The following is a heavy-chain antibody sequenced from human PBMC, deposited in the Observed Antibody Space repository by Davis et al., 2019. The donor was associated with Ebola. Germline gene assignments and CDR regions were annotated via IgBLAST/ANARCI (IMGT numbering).Heavy chain of an antibody. CDR1: GYNFRDYW. CDR2: IYPGDSDT. CDR3: ARPAMVRGGDAFDI. J-gene: IGHJ3*02. V-gene: IGHV5-51*01. D-gene: IGHD3-10*01. Sequence: GESLKISCYGSGYNFRDYWIVWVRQMPGKGLEWMGNIYPGDSDTRYSPSFQGQVTISADKSISTAYLQWSSLKASDTAMYYCARPAMVRGGDAFDIWGQGTMVTVSS.